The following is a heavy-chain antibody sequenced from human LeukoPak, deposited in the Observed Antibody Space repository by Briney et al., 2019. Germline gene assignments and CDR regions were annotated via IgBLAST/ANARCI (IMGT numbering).Heavy chain of an antibody. CDR1: GYTFTSYY. D-gene: IGHD6-19*01. J-gene: IGHJ4*02. Sequence: ASVKVSCKAPGYTFTSYYMHWVRQAPGQGLEWMGIINPSGGSTSYAQKFQGRVTMTRDTSTSTVYMELSSLRSEDTAVYYRARDPPPSIAVAGTPPDDYWGQGTLVTVSS. CDR2: INPSGGST. CDR3: ARDPPPSIAVAGTPPDDY. V-gene: IGHV1-46*01.